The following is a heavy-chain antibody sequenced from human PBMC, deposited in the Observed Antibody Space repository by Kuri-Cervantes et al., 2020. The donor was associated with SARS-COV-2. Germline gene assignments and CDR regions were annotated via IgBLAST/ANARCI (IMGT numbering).Heavy chain of an antibody. CDR1: GFTFSNYG. J-gene: IGHJ4*02. Sequence: GESLKISRVVSGFTFSNYGMHWVRQTPSRGLEWVAIIWYDGTYKYYADSVEGRFSISRDNSKNSLYLQMNNLRAEDTALYYCVRDYCSGGSCYGFDSWGQGTLVTVSS. D-gene: IGHD2-15*01. CDR3: VRDYCSGGSCYGFDS. CDR2: IWYDGTYK. V-gene: IGHV3-33*01.